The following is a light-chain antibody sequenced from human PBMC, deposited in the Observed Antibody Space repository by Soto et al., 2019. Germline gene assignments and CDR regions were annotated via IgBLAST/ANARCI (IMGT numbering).Light chain of an antibody. CDR3: QQYGSSSIT. CDR1: QSVSSSY. Sequence: EIVLTQSPGTLSLSPGERATLSCRASQSVSSSYLAWYQQKAGQAPRLLIYGASSRATGIPDRFSGSGSGTDFTLTISGLEPEDFAVYYCQQYGSSSITFGQGTRLEIK. V-gene: IGKV3-20*01. J-gene: IGKJ5*01. CDR2: GAS.